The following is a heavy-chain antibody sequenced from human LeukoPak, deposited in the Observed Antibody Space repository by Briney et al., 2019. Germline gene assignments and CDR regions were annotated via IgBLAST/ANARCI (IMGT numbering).Heavy chain of an antibody. CDR2: INAGHGNT. CDR1: GYTFTSYA. V-gene: IGHV1-3*01. CDR3: ARGWGGDCYHVH. D-gene: IGHD2-21*02. J-gene: IGHJ4*02. Sequence: ASVKVSCKASGYTFTSYAMHWVRQAPGQRLEWMGWINAGHGNTKYSQKFQDRVTITRDTSASTVYMELSSLGSEDTAVYYCARGWGGDCYHVHWGQGTLVTVSS.